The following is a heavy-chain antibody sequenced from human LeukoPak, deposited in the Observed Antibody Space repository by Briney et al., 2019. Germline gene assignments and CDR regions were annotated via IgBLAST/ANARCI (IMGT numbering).Heavy chain of an antibody. CDR1: GFTFSSYS. CDR2: ISSSSAYI. D-gene: IGHD5-18*01. Sequence: GGSLRLSCAASGFTFSSYSMNWVRQAPGQGLEWVSSISSSSAYIYYADSVKGRFTISRDNAKNSLYLQMNSLRAEDTAVYYCARDGGYSYGFDYWGQGTLVTVSS. J-gene: IGHJ4*02. CDR3: ARDGGYSYGFDY. V-gene: IGHV3-21*01.